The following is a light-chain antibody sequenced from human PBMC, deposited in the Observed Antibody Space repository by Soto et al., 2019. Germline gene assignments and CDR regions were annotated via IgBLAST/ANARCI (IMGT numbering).Light chain of an antibody. CDR2: AAS. CDR1: QSVGSS. V-gene: IGKV3-15*01. J-gene: IGKJ2*01. CDR3: QQYINWPPTFT. Sequence: EIVMTQSPGTLSVSPGERVTLSCRASQSVGSSLAWYPQTPGQAPRLLIFAASTRVTGVPPRFSGSGSGTDFTLAISSLQSEDFAVYYCQQYINWPPTFTFGQATKLEIK.